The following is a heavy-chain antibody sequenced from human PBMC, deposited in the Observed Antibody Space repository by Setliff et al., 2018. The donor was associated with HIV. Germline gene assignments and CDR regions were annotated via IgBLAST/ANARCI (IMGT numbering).Heavy chain of an antibody. Sequence: ASVKVSCKASGYNFTNYGIGWVRQAPGQGLEYLGWIGTYSGNTDYAQSVQGRVTMTRDTSTGTVYMELSSLRSEDTAVYYCARGGGGYYYIGAVDIWGQGTVVTVS. CDR1: GYNFTNYG. CDR3: ARGGGGYYYIGAVDI. J-gene: IGHJ3*02. D-gene: IGHD3-22*01. V-gene: IGHV1-18*01. CDR2: IGTYSGNT.